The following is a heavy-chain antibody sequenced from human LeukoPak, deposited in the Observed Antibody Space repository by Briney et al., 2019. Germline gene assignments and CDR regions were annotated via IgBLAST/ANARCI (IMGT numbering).Heavy chain of an antibody. D-gene: IGHD3-22*01. J-gene: IGHJ3*02. CDR1: GYTFTGYY. V-gene: IGHV1-2*02. CDR3: ARVSAYYDSSGLHDAFDI. CDR2: INSISGGT. Sequence: ASVKFSCKASGYTFTGYYMHWVRQAPGQGVEWMGWINSISGGTNYAQKFQGRVTITRDTSISTAYMELSRLRSDDTAVYYCARVSAYYDSSGLHDAFDIWGQGTMVTVSS.